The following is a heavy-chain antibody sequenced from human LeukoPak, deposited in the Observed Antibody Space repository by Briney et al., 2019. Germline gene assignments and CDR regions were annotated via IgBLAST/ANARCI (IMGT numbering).Heavy chain of an antibody. Sequence: SETLSLTCTVSGGSISPWYWSWIRQPPGKRLEWIGYIFYTGSTNHNPSLKSRLTMSVDTSKNQVSLKLTSVTAADTAVYYCARGRSIFGLIIPYGFDSLGQGTLVTGS. CDR2: IFYTGST. V-gene: IGHV4-59*01. CDR1: GGSISPWY. CDR3: ARGRSIFGLIIPYGFDS. D-gene: IGHD3/OR15-3a*01. J-gene: IGHJ4*02.